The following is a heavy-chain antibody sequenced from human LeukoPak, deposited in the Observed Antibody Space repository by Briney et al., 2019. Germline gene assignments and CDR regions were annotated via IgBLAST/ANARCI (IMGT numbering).Heavy chain of an antibody. CDR3: ARDLSRSHWFDP. J-gene: IGHJ5*02. Sequence: GGSLRLSCAASGLTFSSYSMNWVRQAPGKGLEWVSSISSSSSYIYYADSVKGRFTISRDNAKNSLYLQMNSLRAEDTAVYYCARDLSRSHWFDPWGQGTLVTVSS. V-gene: IGHV3-21*01. CDR2: ISSSSSYI. CDR1: GLTFSSYS.